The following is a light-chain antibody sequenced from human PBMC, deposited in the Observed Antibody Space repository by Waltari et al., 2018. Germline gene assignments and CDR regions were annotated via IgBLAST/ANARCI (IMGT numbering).Light chain of an antibody. CDR2: DVS. V-gene: IGLV2-14*01. CDR1: SSDVGGYNY. Sequence: QSALTQPASVSGSPGQSITISCTGTSSDVGGYNYVSWYQQHPGKAPKLMIYDVSKRPSGVSNRCSGSKSGNTASLPISGLQAEDEADYYCSSYTSSSTYVFGTGTKVTVL. CDR3: SSYTSSSTYV. J-gene: IGLJ1*01.